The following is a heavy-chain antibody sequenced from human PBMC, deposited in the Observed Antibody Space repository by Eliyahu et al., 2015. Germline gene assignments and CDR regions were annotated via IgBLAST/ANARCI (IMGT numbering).Heavy chain of an antibody. CDR3: ARGYCSGGSCYSISFDY. D-gene: IGHD2-15*01. CDR2: IIPIFGTA. CDR1: GGTFSSYA. V-gene: IGHV1-69*01. J-gene: IGHJ4*02. Sequence: QVQLVQSGAEVKKPGSSVKVSCKASGGTFSSYAISWVRQAPGQGLXWMGGIIPIFGTANYAQKFQGRVTITADESTSTAYMELSSLRSEDTAVYYCARGYCSGGSCYSISFDYWGQGTLVTVSS.